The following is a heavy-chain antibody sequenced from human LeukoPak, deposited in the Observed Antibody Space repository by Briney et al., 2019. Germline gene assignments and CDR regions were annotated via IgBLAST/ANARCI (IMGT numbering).Heavy chain of an antibody. D-gene: IGHD3-10*01. J-gene: IGHJ4*02. CDR1: GGSISSSSYY. V-gene: IGHV4-39*01. Sequence: PSETLSLTCTVSGGSISSSSYYWGWIRQPPGKGLEWIGSIYYSGSTYYNPSLESRVTISVDTSKNQSSLKLSSVTAADTAVYYCARRFGELLYYFDYWGQGTLVTVSS. CDR2: IYYSGST. CDR3: ARRFGELLYYFDY.